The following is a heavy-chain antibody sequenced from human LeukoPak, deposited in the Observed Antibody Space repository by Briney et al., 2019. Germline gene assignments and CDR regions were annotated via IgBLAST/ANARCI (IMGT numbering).Heavy chain of an antibody. D-gene: IGHD4-23*01. Sequence: ASVKVSCKASGGNINSHGFSWVRQAPGQGLEWMGRIIRFLGITNYVQKFQGRVTIVADKSTSTAYMELSSLTSEDTAVYYCTRSTKVVSRTFDYWGQGTLVTVSS. CDR1: GGNINSHG. CDR2: IIRFLGIT. V-gene: IGHV1-69*04. J-gene: IGHJ4*02. CDR3: TRSTKVVSRTFDY.